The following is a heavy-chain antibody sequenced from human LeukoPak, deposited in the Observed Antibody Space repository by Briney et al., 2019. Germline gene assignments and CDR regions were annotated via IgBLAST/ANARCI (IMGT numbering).Heavy chain of an antibody. CDR2: IGAYNGNT. D-gene: IGHD6-19*01. V-gene: IGHV1-18*01. J-gene: IGHJ6*02. CDR1: GYTFTSYG. CDR3: ARARGWYPRYYGMDV. Sequence: ASVKVSCKASGYTFTSYGISWVRQAPGQGLEWMGWIGAYNGNTNYAQKLQGRVTMTTDTSTSTAYMELRSLRSDDTAVYYCARARGWYPRYYGMDVWGQGTTVTVSS.